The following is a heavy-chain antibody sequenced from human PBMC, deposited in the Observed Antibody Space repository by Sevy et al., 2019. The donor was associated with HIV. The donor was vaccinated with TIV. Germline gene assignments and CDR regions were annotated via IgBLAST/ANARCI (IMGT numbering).Heavy chain of an antibody. CDR1: GYTLTQFS. D-gene: IGHD3-22*01. CDR2: FDPEDDET. Sequence: ASVKVSCKVSGYTLTQFSMHWVRQAPGKGLEWMATFDPEDDETIYAQRLQGRVTMTEDTYTDTAYMELSRLRSDDTAVYYCAVTKDYYDSSGYPFDYWGQGSLVTVSS. CDR3: AVTKDYYDSSGYPFDY. J-gene: IGHJ4*02. V-gene: IGHV1-24*01.